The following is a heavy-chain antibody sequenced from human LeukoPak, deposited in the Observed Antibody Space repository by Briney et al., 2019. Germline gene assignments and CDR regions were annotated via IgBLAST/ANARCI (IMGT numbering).Heavy chain of an antibody. CDR2: IYYSGST. D-gene: IGHD6-19*01. CDR3: ARAIGIAVAGGSVDY. V-gene: IGHV4-39*07. CDR1: GGSISSSSYY. J-gene: IGHJ4*02. Sequence: KTSETLSLTCTVSGGSISSSSYYWGWIRQPPGKGLEWIGSIYYSGSTYYNPSLKSRVTISVDTSKNQFSLKLSSVTAADTAVYYCARAIGIAVAGGSVDYWGQGTLVTVSS.